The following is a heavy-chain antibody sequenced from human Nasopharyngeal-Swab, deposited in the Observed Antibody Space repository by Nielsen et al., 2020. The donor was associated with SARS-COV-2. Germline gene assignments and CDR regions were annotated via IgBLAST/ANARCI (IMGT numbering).Heavy chain of an antibody. CDR2: ISGSGGST. V-gene: IGHV3-23*01. Sequence: GESLKISCAASGFTFSSYAMSWVRQAPGKGLEWVSAISGSGGSTYYADSVKGRFTISRDKSKNTLYLQMNRLRAEDTAVYYCAKDRGIVVVIGFDYWGQGTLVTVSS. D-gene: IGHD3-22*01. J-gene: IGHJ4*02. CDR3: AKDRGIVVVIGFDY. CDR1: GFTFSSYA.